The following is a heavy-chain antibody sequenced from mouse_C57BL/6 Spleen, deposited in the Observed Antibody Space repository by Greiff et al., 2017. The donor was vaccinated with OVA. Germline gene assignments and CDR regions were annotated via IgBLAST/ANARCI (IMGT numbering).Heavy chain of an antibody. D-gene: IGHD2-4*01. V-gene: IGHV1-78*01. CDR3: AREGDYDYDGDYAMDY. J-gene: IGHJ4*01. CDR1: GYTFTDHT. Sequence: VQLQQSDAELVKPGASVKISCKVSGYTFTDHTIHWMKQRPEQGLEWIGYIYPRDGSTKYNEKFKGKATLTADKSSSTAYMQLNSLTSEDSAVYFCAREGDYDYDGDYAMDYWGQGTSVTVSS. CDR2: IYPRDGST.